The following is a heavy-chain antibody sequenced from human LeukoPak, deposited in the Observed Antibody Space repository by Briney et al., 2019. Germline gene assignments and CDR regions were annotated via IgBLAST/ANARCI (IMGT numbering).Heavy chain of an antibody. D-gene: IGHD3-10*01. CDR1: GFTFDDYA. J-gene: IGHJ4*02. V-gene: IGHV3-9*01. Sequence: GGSLRLSCAASGFTFDDYAMHWVRQAPGKGLEWVSGISWNNGSIGYADSVKGRFTISRDNAKNSLYLQMNSLRAEDTALYYCAKGNSYYYGSGSYHYFDYWGQGTLVTVSS. CDR3: AKGNSYYYGSGSYHYFDY. CDR2: ISWNNGSI.